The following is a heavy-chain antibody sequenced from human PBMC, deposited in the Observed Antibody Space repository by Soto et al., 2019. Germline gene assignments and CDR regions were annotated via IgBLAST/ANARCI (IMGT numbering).Heavy chain of an antibody. V-gene: IGHV3-74*01. CDR3: AKDWSYGLDV. CDR2: VNSDGSNT. J-gene: IGHJ6*02. D-gene: IGHD3-9*01. Sequence: GGSLRLSCAASGFSFSNTWMHWVRQAPGKGLVWVSHVNSDGSNTNYADFVKGRFTVSRDNARNTVYLQMNSLRADDTAVYYCAKDWSYGLDVWGQGTTVTVSS. CDR1: GFSFSNTW.